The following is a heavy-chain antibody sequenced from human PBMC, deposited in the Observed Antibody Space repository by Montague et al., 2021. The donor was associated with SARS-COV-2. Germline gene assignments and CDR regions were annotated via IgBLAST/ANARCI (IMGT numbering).Heavy chain of an antibody. CDR2: INHSGNT. CDR1: GGSFSDYH. D-gene: IGHD3-22*01. J-gene: IGHJ4*02. V-gene: IGHV4-34*01. Sequence: SETLSLTCAVYGGSFSDYHWSWIRQPPGQGLEWIGEINHSGNTXXXPSXXXRVTISRDTSKSQFSLKLSSVTAADTAVYYCARGLTDISMIVVVLLGASHYFDSWGQGTLFTVSS. CDR3: ARGLTDISMIVVVLLGASHYFDS.